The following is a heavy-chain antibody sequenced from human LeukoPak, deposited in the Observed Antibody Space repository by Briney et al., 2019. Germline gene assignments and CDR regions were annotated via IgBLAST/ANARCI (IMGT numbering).Heavy chain of an antibody. Sequence: GGSLRLTCSASGFTFSSYDMSWVRQAPGKGLEWASGISGSGGSTYFADSVKGRFTISRYNYKNTLYLQMNILRAEDTAVYYCARAGFSSSWSKPDNWFDRCGQGTLVTVSS. V-gene: IGHV3-23*01. J-gene: IGHJ5*02. CDR3: ARAGFSSSWSKPDNWFDR. CDR1: GFTFSSYD. CDR2: ISGSGGST. D-gene: IGHD6-13*01.